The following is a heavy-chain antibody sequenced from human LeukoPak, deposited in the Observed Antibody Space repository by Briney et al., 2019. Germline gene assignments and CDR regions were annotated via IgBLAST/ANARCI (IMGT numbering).Heavy chain of an antibody. CDR1: GFTFSNYW. J-gene: IGHJ4*02. CDR3: ACASSHCIAAGSDY. D-gene: IGHD6-13*01. CDR2: VNSDGSSK. Sequence: GGSLRLSCAASGFTFSNYWMHWVRQAPGKGLVWVSRVNSDGSSKNYADSVKGRFTISRDNAKNTLYLQMNSLRAEDTAVYYCACASSHCIAAGSDYWGQGTLVTVSS. V-gene: IGHV3-74*01.